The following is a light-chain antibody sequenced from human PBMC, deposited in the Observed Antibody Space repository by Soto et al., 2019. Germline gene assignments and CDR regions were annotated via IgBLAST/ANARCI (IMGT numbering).Light chain of an antibody. CDR2: DAS. CDR3: QQYNNWPPT. CDR1: QTVRNNY. J-gene: IGKJ1*01. V-gene: IGKV3-20*01. Sequence: EFVLTQSPGTLSLSPGERATLSCRASQTVRNNYLAWYQQKPGQAPRLLIYDASSRATGIPDRFSGGGSGTDFTLTISRLEPEDCAVYYCQQYNNWPPTFGQGTKVDIK.